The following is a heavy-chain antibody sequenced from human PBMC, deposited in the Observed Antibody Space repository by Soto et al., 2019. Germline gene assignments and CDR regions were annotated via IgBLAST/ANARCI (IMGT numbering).Heavy chain of an antibody. CDR3: ARGATWGRHPITGFDA. Sequence: QVQLVQSGTEVKKPGASVKVSCKTSGYSFTDYYLHWVRQAPGQGPQWMGWISPKHGDTDYAQNFQGRGTMTRDTSITPASVEWSGLRSEDSAAYYCARGATWGRHPITGFDAWGQGNLITVSS. CDR1: GYSFTDYY. D-gene: IGHD3-16*01. J-gene: IGHJ5*02. V-gene: IGHV1-2*02. CDR2: ISPKHGDT.